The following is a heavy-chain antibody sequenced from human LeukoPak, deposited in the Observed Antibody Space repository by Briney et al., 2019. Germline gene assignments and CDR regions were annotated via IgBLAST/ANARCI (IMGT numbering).Heavy chain of an antibody. Sequence: GGSLRLSCAASGFTFSSYGMHWVRQAPGKGLEWVAFIRYDGSNKYYADSVKGRFTISRDNSKNTLYLQMNSLRAEDTAVYYCAKDTGTTSYFDYWGQGTLVTVSS. V-gene: IGHV3-30*02. CDR3: AKDTGTTSYFDY. D-gene: IGHD1-7*01. CDR1: GFTFSSYG. J-gene: IGHJ4*02. CDR2: IRYDGSNK.